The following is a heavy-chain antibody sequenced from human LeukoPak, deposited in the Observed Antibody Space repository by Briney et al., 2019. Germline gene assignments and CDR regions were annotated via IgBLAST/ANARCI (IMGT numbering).Heavy chain of an antibody. CDR2: IKQDGSEE. Sequence: PGGSLRLSCAASGFTFSSYWMSWVRQAPGKGLEWVGNIKQDGSEEVYVDSVKGRFTISRDNAKSLLFLQLNTLRAEDTAVYYCAGDPYSRTWSCGMDVWGQGTTVTVSS. V-gene: IGHV3-7*05. J-gene: IGHJ6*02. CDR1: GFTFSSYW. CDR3: AGDPYSRTWSCGMDV. D-gene: IGHD6-13*01.